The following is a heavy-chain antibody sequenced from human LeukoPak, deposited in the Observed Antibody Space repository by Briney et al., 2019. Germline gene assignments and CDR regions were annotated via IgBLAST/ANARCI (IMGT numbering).Heavy chain of an antibody. CDR2: TYYSGST. Sequence: PSQTLSLTCTVSGGSISSGGYYWSWIRQHPGKGLEWIGYTYYSGSTYYNPSLKSRVTISVDTSKNQFSLKLSSVTAADTAVYYCARVTIAAARTTGTTFDYWGQGTLVTVSS. J-gene: IGHJ4*02. V-gene: IGHV4-31*03. D-gene: IGHD1-1*01. CDR1: GGSISSGGYY. CDR3: ARVTIAAARTTGTTFDY.